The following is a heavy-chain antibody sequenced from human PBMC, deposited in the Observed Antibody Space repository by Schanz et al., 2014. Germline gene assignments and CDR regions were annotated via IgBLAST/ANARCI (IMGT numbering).Heavy chain of an antibody. CDR2: ISAYNGNT. CDR3: ARDNLVSSSWYNYSGMDV. CDR1: GYTFTSYG. J-gene: IGHJ6*02. Sequence: QVQLVQSGAEVKKPGASVKVSCKASGYTFTSYGISWVRQAPGQGLEWMGWISAYNGNTNYAQKLQGRVTMTTDTSTSTADMELRSLRSDDTAVYYCARDNLVSSSWYNYSGMDVGGQGTTVTVSS. V-gene: IGHV1-18*01. D-gene: IGHD6-13*01.